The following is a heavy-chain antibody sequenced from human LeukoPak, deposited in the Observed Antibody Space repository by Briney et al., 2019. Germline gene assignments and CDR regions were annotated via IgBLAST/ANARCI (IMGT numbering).Heavy chain of an antibody. CDR2: ISAYNGNT. D-gene: IGHD3-3*01. J-gene: IGHJ6*02. CDR1: GYTFTSYG. V-gene: IGHV1-18*01. CDR3: ARLPVYDFCSGYYLYYYYGMDV. Sequence: ASVKVSCKASGYTFTSYGISWVRQAPGQGLEWMGWISAYNGNTNYAQKLQGRVTMTTDTSTSTAYMELRSLRSDDTAVYYCARLPVYDFCSGYYLYYYYGMDVWGQGTTVTVSS.